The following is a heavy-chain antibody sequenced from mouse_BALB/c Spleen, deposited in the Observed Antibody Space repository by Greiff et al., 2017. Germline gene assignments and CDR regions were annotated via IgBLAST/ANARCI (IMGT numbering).Heavy chain of an antibody. CDR3: ARQGTTATFFDY. CDR1: GFTFSSYG. J-gene: IGHJ2*01. Sequence: EVQLVESGGGLVKPGGSLKLSCAASGFTFSSYGMSWVRQTPDKRLEWVATISSGGSYTYYPDSVKGRFTISRDNAKNTLYLQMSSLKSEDTAMYYCARQGTTATFFDYWGQGTTLTVSS. V-gene: IGHV5-6*01. D-gene: IGHD1-2*01. CDR2: ISSGGSYT.